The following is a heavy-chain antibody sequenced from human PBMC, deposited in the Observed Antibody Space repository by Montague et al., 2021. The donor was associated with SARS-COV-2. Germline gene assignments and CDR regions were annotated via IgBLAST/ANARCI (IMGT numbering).Heavy chain of an antibody. CDR1: GFTFGHYA. CDR2: ISGTGNDV. CDR3: AKVWIGGQSWVYYGLAA. J-gene: IGHJ6*02. D-gene: IGHD2-2*03. Sequence: SLRLSWAASGFTFGHYAMHWVRQIPGKGLEWVAGISGTGNDVSYSASLKGRFTISRDNAKNSLFLQMNSLGPEDTALYYCAKVWIGGQSWVYYGLAAWGQGTTVTVSS. V-gene: IGHV3-9*01.